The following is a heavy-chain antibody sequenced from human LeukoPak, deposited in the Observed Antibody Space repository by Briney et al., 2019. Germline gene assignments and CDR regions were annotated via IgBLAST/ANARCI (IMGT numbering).Heavy chain of an antibody. D-gene: IGHD6-19*01. CDR2: IYGSGST. CDR3: ARNVGWYSHDS. J-gene: IGHJ4*02. Sequence: PSETLSLTCTVSGDSLSSHYWSWIRQPPGKGLEWIGYIYGSGSTHYDPSLRSRVTISEDTSKNQLSLKLTSVTAADTAVYYCARNVGWYSHDSWGQGTLVTVSS. CDR1: GDSLSSHY. V-gene: IGHV4-59*08.